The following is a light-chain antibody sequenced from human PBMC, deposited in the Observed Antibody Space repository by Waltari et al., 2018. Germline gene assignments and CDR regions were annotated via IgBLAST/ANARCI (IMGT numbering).Light chain of an antibody. V-gene: IGKV3-15*01. CDR2: GAS. CDR1: QSISSQ. J-gene: IGKJ3*01. CDR3: QQYHESPPIT. Sequence: EIVMTQSPATLSVSPGERATLSCRASQSISSQLAWYQQKPGQAPRLLIYGASTRATGIPARFSGSRSVTEFTLTISSLQSEDCAVYFCQQYHESPPITFGPGTKVDIK.